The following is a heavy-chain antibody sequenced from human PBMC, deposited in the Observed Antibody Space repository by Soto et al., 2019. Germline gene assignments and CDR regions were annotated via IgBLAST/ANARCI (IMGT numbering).Heavy chain of an antibody. V-gene: IGHV1-3*05. Sequence: QVQLVQSGAEEKKPGASVKDTCKASGYTFTGYAMHWVRQAPGHRLEWMGWINAGNGNTKYSQKFQGRVTIKSDTYASAAYRERQSLRSEDTAVYYSAKSVGLAADLAYWGQGTLVTVSS. CDR2: INAGNGNT. J-gene: IGHJ4*02. CDR3: AKSVGLAADLAY. D-gene: IGHD6-19*01. CDR1: GYTFTGYA.